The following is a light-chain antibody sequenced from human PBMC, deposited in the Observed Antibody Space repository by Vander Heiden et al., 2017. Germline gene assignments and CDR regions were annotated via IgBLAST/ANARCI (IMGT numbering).Light chain of an antibody. V-gene: IGLV7-43*01. CDR2: STT. CDR3: LLYYGGAWV. J-gene: IGLJ3*02. Sequence: QTVLAQEPSPTVSPGGPVTLTYASSTGAVTSGYDPNWFQQKPGQAPRALVYSTTNNHAWTPARFSGSLLGGKAALTLSGVQPEDEAEYYCLLYYGGAWVFGGGTKLTVL. CDR1: TGAVTSGYD.